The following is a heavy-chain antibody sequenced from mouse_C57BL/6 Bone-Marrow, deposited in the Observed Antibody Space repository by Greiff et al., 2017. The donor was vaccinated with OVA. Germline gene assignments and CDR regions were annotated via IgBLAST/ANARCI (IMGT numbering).Heavy chain of an antibody. CDR1: GFNIKNTY. CDR3: APIYYYGSSPYWYIDV. D-gene: IGHD1-1*01. J-gene: IGHJ1*03. CDR2: IDPANGNT. Sequence: EVQLQESVAELVRPGASVKLSCTASGFNIKNTYMHWVKQRPEQGLEWIGRIDPANGNTKYAPKFQGKATITADTTSNTAYLQLSSLTSEDTAIYYCAPIYYYGSSPYWYIDVWGTGTTVTVSS. V-gene: IGHV14-3*01.